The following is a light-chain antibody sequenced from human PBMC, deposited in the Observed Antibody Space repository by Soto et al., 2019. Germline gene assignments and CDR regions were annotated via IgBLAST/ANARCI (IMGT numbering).Light chain of an antibody. CDR2: RNN. CDR3: AAWDDSLSAYVV. J-gene: IGLJ2*01. CDR1: SFNIGSNY. Sequence: QSVLTQPPSASGTPGQRVTISCSGNSFNIGSNYVYWYQQLPGTAPKLLIYRNNQRPSGVPDRFSGSKSGTSASLAISGLRSEDEADYYCAAWDDSLSAYVVFGGGTKLTVL. V-gene: IGLV1-47*01.